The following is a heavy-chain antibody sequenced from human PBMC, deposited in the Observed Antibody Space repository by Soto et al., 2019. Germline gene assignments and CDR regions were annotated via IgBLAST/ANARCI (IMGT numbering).Heavy chain of an antibody. J-gene: IGHJ4*02. V-gene: IGHV3-23*01. D-gene: IGHD6-19*01. CDR1: GFTLSSYA. CDR3: ASRTSGWYFDY. CDR2: ISGSGGST. Sequence: GSLRLSCTASGFTLSSYAMNWVRQAPGKGLEWVSVISGSGGSTYYADSVKGRFTISRDNSKNKLYLQMNSLRAEDTAVYYCASRTSGWYFDYWGQGTLVTVS.